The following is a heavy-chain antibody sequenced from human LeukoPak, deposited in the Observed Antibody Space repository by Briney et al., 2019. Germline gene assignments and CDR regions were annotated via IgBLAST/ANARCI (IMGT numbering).Heavy chain of an antibody. CDR2: IFYSGST. Sequence: SQTLSLTCSVSGGSISSGGYYWSWIRQLPGKGLEWIGYIFYSGSTHYNPSLRSRVTISIDTSKNHFSLNLSSVTAADTAVYYCARDRGIVIEPAVYGMDVWGQGTTVTVSS. D-gene: IGHD2-2*01. V-gene: IGHV4-31*03. J-gene: IGHJ6*02. CDR3: ARDRGIVIEPAVYGMDV. CDR1: GGSISSGGYY.